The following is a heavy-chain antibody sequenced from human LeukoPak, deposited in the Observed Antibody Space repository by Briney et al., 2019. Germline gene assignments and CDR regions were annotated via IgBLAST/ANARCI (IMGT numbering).Heavy chain of an antibody. CDR1: GGSISSYY. J-gene: IGHJ6*03. D-gene: IGHD2-15*01. V-gene: IGHV4-59*08. Sequence: SETLSLTCTVSGGSISSYYWSWIRQPPGKGLEWIGYIYYSGSTNYNPSLKSRVTISVDTSKNQFSLKLSSVTAADTAVYYCARRVVVAAKDYHYYYMDVWGKGTTVTVSS. CDR2: IYYSGST. CDR3: ARRVVVAAKDYHYYYMDV.